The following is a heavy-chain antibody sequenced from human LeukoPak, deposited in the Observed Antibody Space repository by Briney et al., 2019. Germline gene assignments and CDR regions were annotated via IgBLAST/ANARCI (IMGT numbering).Heavy chain of an antibody. CDR3: AKDSYYDILTGYYTL. D-gene: IGHD3-9*01. V-gene: IGHV3-9*01. Sequence: PGGSLRLSCAASGFTFYDYAMHWVRHAPGKGLEWVSGISWNGGSIGYADSVKGRFTISRDNAKNSLYLQMNSLRAEATALYYCAKDSYYDILTGYYTLWGQGTLVTVSS. J-gene: IGHJ4*02. CDR2: ISWNGGSI. CDR1: GFTFYDYA.